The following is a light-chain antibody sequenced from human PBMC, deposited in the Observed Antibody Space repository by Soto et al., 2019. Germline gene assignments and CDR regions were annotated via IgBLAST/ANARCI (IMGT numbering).Light chain of an antibody. Sequence: EIVLTQSPGTLSMSPGERATLSCRASQSISSNCLAWYQQKPGQAPRLLIYGASSRATGIPDRFSGSGSGTDFTLTISRLEAEDFAVYYCQQYGSSPRTFGQGTKVEFK. V-gene: IGKV3-20*01. CDR3: QQYGSSPRT. CDR2: GAS. J-gene: IGKJ1*01. CDR1: QSISSNC.